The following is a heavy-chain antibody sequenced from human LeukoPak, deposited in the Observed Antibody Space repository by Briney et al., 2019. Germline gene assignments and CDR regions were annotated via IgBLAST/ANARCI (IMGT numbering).Heavy chain of an antibody. CDR2: IIPIFGTA. Sequence: SAKVSCKASGGTFSSYAISWVRQAPGQGLEWMGGIIPIFGTANYAQKFQGRVTMTRDTSTSTVYMELSSLTSEDTAVYYCARVIQLWDPFEYWGQGTLVTVSP. CDR3: ARVIQLWDPFEY. CDR1: GGTFSSYA. J-gene: IGHJ4*02. V-gene: IGHV1-69*05. D-gene: IGHD5-18*01.